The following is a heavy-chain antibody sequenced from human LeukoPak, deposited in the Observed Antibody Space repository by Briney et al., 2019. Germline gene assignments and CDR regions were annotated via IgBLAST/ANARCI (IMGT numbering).Heavy chain of an antibody. CDR1: GFTFSSYA. CDR2: ISGSGGST. D-gene: IGHD3-16*02. Sequence: PGGSLRLSCAASGFTFSSYAMSWVRQAPGKGLEWVSAISGSGGSTYYADSVKGRFTISRDNSKNTLYLQMNSLRAEDTAVYYCAKGADYDYVWGSYRDDYWGQGTLVTVSS. CDR3: AKGADYDYVWGSYRDDY. J-gene: IGHJ4*02. V-gene: IGHV3-23*01.